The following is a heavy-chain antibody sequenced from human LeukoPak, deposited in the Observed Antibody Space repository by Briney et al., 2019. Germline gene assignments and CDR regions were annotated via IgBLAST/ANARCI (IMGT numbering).Heavy chain of an antibody. V-gene: IGHV1-46*01. CDR2: INPSGGST. CDR1: GYTFTSYY. Sequence: ASVKVSCKASGYTFTSYYMHWVRQAPGQGLGWMGIINPSGGSTSYAQKFQGRVTMTRDTSTSTVYMELSSLRSEDTAVYYCARESIVVVPAAIWKGYYYGMDVWGQGTTVTVSS. J-gene: IGHJ6*02. D-gene: IGHD2-2*02. CDR3: ARESIVVVPAAIWKGYYYGMDV.